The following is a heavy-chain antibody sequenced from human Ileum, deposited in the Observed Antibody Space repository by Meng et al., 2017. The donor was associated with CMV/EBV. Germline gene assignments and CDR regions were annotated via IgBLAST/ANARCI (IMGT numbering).Heavy chain of an antibody. CDR1: GFTFSSYA. V-gene: IGHV3-23*03. CDR3: AKARGYSYGHGGYYYYGMDV. D-gene: IGHD5-18*01. Sequence: GGSLKISCAASGFTFSSYAMSWVRQAPGKGLEWVSVIYSGGSSKYYADSVKGRFTISRDNSKNTLYLQMNSLRAEDTAVYYCAKARGYSYGHGGYYYYGMDVWGQGTTVTVSS. J-gene: IGHJ6*02. CDR2: IYSGGSSK.